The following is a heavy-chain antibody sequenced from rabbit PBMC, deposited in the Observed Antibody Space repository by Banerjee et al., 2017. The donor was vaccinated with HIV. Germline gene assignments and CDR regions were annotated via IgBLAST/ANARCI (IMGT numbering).Heavy chain of an antibody. Sequence: QSLEESGGDLVKPGASLTLTCTASGFSFSSSYYMRWVRQAPGKGLEWIACIDTGSRGYTWYASWAKGRFTISKTSSTTVTLQMTSLTAADTATYFCARSTSGYDIGDLWGPGTLVTVS. CDR3: ARSTSGYDIGDL. CDR1: GFSFSSSYY. V-gene: IGHV1S40*01. CDR2: IDTGSRGYT. J-gene: IGHJ4*01. D-gene: IGHD1-1*01.